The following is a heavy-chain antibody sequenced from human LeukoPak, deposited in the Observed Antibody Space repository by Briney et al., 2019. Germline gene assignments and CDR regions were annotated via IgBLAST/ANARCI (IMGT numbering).Heavy chain of an antibody. CDR3: AKEFGALGAPLYDY. CDR2: ISDNGGGR. Sequence: GGSLRLSCGASGFIFRNYAMSWVRQAPGEGLEWVSGISDNGGGRYYADSVKGRFTISRDNSKNMLYLQMNSLRAEDTAVYYCAKEFGALGAPLYDYWGRGILVTASS. D-gene: IGHD3-3*01. CDR1: GFIFRNYA. V-gene: IGHV3-23*01. J-gene: IGHJ4*02.